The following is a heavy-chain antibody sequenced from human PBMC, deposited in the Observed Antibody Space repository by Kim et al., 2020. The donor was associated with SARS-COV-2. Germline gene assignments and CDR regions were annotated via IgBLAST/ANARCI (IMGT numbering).Heavy chain of an antibody. V-gene: IGHV3-23*01. J-gene: IGHJ4*02. D-gene: IGHD1-7*01. Sequence: YADSVKGRFTISRDNSKNTLYLQMNSLRAEDTAVYYCAKDPNWNYVYDYWGQGTLVTVSS. CDR3: AKDPNWNYVYDY.